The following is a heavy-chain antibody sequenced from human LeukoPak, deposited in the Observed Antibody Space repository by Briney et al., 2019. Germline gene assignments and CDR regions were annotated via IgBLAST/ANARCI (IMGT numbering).Heavy chain of an antibody. Sequence: PGGSLRLSCAASGFTFSSYWMSWVRQAPGKGLEWVANIKQDGSEKYYVDSVKGRFTISRDNAKNSLYLQMNSLRAEDTAVYYCARRRQKYCSSTSCYADAFDIWGQGTMVTVSS. J-gene: IGHJ3*02. CDR2: IKQDGSEK. V-gene: IGHV3-7*01. CDR3: ARRRQKYCSSTSCYADAFDI. D-gene: IGHD2-2*01. CDR1: GFTFSSYW.